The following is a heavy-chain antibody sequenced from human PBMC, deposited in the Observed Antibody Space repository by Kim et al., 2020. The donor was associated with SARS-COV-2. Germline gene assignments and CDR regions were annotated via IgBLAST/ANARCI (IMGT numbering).Heavy chain of an antibody. CDR2: ISYDGSNK. V-gene: IGHV3-33*05. D-gene: IGHD3-10*01. Sequence: GGSLRLSCAASGFTFSSYGMHWVRQAPGKGLEWVAVISYDGSNKYYADSVKGRFTISRDNSKNTLYLQMNSLRAEDTAVYYCASLGFAMVRGVIKYYYGMDVWGQGTTVTVSS. J-gene: IGHJ6*02. CDR3: ASLGFAMVRGVIKYYYGMDV. CDR1: GFTFSSYG.